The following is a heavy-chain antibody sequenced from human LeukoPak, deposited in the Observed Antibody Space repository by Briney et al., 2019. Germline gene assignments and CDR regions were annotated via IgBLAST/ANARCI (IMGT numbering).Heavy chain of an antibody. V-gene: IGHV3-9*03. CDR3: AKSPWRYYYYMDV. CDR1: GFSFDDYA. CDR2: ISWNSGSI. Sequence: PGGSLRLSCAASGFSFDDYAMHWVRLAPGKGLEWVSGISWNSGSIGYADSVKGQFTISRDNAKNSLYLQMNSLRAEDMALYYCAKSPWRYYYYMDVWGKGTTVTVSS. D-gene: IGHD5-24*01. J-gene: IGHJ6*03.